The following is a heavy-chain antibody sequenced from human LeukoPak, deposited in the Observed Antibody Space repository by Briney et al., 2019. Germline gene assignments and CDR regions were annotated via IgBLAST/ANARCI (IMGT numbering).Heavy chain of an antibody. CDR3: ARRGYSYGYGMSL. V-gene: IGHV1-2*06. D-gene: IGHD5-18*01. Sequence: ASLKVSCKASGYTFTGYYMHWVRQAPGQGLEWMGRINPNSGGTNYAQKFQGRVTMTRDTSISTAYMELSRLRSDDTAVYYCARRGYSYGYGMSLWGQGTLVTVSS. CDR1: GYTFTGYY. J-gene: IGHJ4*02. CDR2: INPNSGGT.